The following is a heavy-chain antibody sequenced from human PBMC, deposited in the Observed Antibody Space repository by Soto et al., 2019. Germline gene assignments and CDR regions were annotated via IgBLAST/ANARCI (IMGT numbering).Heavy chain of an antibody. Sequence: QVQLQQWGAGLLKPSETLSLTCAVYGGSFSGYYWIWIRQPPGKGLEWIGEINHTRSTNYNPSLKSRVTISVDTSTNQFSLKLSPVTAADTAVYYCATLPRWAGQGYWGQTNLVTVSS. J-gene: IGHJ4*02. D-gene: IGHD6-19*01. CDR1: GGSFSGYY. V-gene: IGHV4-34*01. CDR2: INHTRST. CDR3: ATLPRWAGQGY.